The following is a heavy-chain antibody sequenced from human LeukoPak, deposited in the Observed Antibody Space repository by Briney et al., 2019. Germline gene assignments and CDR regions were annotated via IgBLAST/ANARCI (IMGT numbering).Heavy chain of an antibody. CDR2: ISWNSGSI. D-gene: IGHD3-22*01. CDR3: ARETHYDSSGYHNDY. V-gene: IGHV3-9*01. CDR1: GFTFDDYA. Sequence: PGGSLRLSCAASGFTFDDYAMHWVRQAPGKGLEWVSGISWNSGSIGYADPVKGRFTISRDNAKNSLYLQMNSLRAEDTAVYYCARETHYDSSGYHNDYWGQGTLVTVSS. J-gene: IGHJ4*02.